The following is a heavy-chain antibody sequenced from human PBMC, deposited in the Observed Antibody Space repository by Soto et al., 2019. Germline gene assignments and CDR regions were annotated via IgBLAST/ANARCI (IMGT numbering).Heavy chain of an antibody. V-gene: IGHV4-39*01. CDR1: SGSISVTNVF. Sequence: SETRSLTCTVSSGSISVTNVFWGWVRQPPGXGLEXIGXIXXXXXAXXXPSLATRVTFHVDTSKNQFYLTLYSVTAADTAVYYCARITGRHLDYWGQGILVTVSS. CDR3: ARITGRHLDY. CDR2: IXXXXXA. D-gene: IGHD1-20*01. J-gene: IGHJ4*02.